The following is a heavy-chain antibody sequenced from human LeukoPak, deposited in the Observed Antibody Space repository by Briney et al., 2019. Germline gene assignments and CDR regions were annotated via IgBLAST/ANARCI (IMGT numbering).Heavy chain of an antibody. CDR1: GFTFSSYG. CDR2: IWYDGSNK. CDR3: ARVVATEDRGSYKGGYYYYMDV. J-gene: IGHJ6*03. Sequence: GRSLRLSCAASGFTFSSYGVPWVRQAPGKGLEWVAVIWYDGSNKYYADSVKGRFTISRDNSKNTLYLQMNSLRAEDTAVYYCARVVATEDRGSYKGGYYYYMDVWGKGTTVTVSS. D-gene: IGHD1-26*01. V-gene: IGHV3-33*01.